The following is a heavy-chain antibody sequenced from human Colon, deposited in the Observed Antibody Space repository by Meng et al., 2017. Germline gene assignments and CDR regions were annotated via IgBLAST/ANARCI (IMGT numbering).Heavy chain of an antibody. D-gene: IGHD3-10*01. J-gene: IGHJ4*02. CDR1: GGSVSSNRAL. CDR3: TTWYGEY. V-gene: IGHV6-1*01. Sequence: QVKFQRAGPGLLKPSQTLSRTCAISGGSVSSNRALWHWVRQSPSRGLEWLGQTYYRSEWQNHYGVSVKSRITINADTSRNHFSLHLNSVTPEDTAVYYCTTWYGEYWGQGTLVTVSS. CDR2: TYYRSEWQN.